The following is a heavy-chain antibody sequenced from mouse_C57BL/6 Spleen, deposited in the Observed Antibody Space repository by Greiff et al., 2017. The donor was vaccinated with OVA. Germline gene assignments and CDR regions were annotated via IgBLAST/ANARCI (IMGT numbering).Heavy chain of an antibody. D-gene: IGHD2-4*01. CDR1: GFTFTDYY. J-gene: IGHJ3*01. CDR3: ARSLYDYDFAY. V-gene: IGHV7-3*01. Sequence: EVHLVESGGGLVQPGGSLSLSCAASGFTFTDYYMSWVRQPPGKALEWLGFIRNKANGYTTEYSASVKGRFTISRDNSQSILYLQMNALRAEDSATYYCARSLYDYDFAYWGQGTLVTVSA. CDR2: IRNKANGYTT.